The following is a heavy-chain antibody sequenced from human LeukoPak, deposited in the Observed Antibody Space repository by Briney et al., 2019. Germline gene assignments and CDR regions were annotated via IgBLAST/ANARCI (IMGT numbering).Heavy chain of an antibody. J-gene: IGHJ5*02. D-gene: IGHD3-3*01. Sequence: LEXVXXIKQDGSEKYYVDSVKGRFTISRDNAKNSLYLQMNSLRAEDTAVYYCARDLTISVGPSWFDPWGQGTLVTVSS. CDR2: IKQDGSEK. CDR3: ARDLTISVGPSWFDP. V-gene: IGHV3-7*01.